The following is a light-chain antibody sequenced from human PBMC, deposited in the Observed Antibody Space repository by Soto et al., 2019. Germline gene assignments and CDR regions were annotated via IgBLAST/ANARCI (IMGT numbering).Light chain of an antibody. V-gene: IGKV3-20*01. Sequence: EIVLTQSPGTLSLSPGERATLSCRASQSVSSSYLAWYQQKPGQAPRLLIYGASSRATGIPDRFSGSGSGTDFTLTISRLEPEDFAVYYCKQDGSSRPWTVGQGPKVEIK. CDR1: QSVSSSY. CDR2: GAS. CDR3: KQDGSSRPWT. J-gene: IGKJ1*01.